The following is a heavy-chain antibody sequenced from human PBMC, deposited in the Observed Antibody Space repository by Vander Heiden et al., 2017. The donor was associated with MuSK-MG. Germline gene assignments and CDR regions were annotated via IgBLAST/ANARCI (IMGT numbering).Heavy chain of an antibody. J-gene: IGHJ4*02. V-gene: IGHV4-39*02. CDR1: GVSISDYVYY. CDR3: ASGSRRGSLLFW. CDR2: FYSDGKT. D-gene: IGHD5-12*01. Sequence: QVQLQEPRPWLVQPSGTLSPNCTVAGVSISDYVYYWGWVRQPPGKGLEWIGSFYSDGKTYYIPSLESRLTISVDTSKNHFSLNLKSVTAADTAVYYCASGSRRGSLLFWWGQGALVTVSS.